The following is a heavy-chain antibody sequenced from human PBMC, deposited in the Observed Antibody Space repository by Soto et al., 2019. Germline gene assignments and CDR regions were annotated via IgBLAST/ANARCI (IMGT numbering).Heavy chain of an antibody. CDR3: ARAYYDNSGYPLGGMDV. CDR2: IGTDDDT. V-gene: IGHV3-13*01. CDR1: GFTFSTYD. Sequence: GGSLRLSCVGFGFTFSTYDMHWVRQNVGKGLEWVSSIGTDDDTYYLDSVRGRFTISREDAKNSLYLQMDSLGAGDTAVYYCARAYYDNSGYPLGGMDVWGQGTMVTVSS. D-gene: IGHD3-22*01. J-gene: IGHJ6*02.